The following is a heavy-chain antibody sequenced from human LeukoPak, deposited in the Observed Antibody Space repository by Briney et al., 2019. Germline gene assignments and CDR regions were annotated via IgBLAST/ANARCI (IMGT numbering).Heavy chain of an antibody. J-gene: IGHJ3*02. V-gene: IGHV3-30*04. CDR3: VTSDAFDI. CDR1: GFTLSSYA. CDR2: ISYDGSNK. Sequence: GGSLRLSCAASGFTLSSYAMHWVRQAQGKGLEWVAVISYDGSNKYYADSVKGRFTISRDNSKNTLYLQMNSLRAEDTAVYYCVTSDAFDIWGQGAMVTVSS.